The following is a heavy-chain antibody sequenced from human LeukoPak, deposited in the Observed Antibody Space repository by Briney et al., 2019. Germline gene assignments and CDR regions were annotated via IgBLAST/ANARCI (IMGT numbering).Heavy chain of an antibody. CDR2: ISYDGSNK. Sequence: PGRSLRLSCAASGFTFSSYGMHWVRQAPGKGLEWVAVISYDGSNKYYADSVKGRFTISRDNSKNTLYLQMNRLRAEDTAVYYCAKESYGDYFFDYWGQGTLVTVSS. CDR1: GFTFSSYG. J-gene: IGHJ4*02. V-gene: IGHV3-30*18. D-gene: IGHD4-17*01. CDR3: AKESYGDYFFDY.